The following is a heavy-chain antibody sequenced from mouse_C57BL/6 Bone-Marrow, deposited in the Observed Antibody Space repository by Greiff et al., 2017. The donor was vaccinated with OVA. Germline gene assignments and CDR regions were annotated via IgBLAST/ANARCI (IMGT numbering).Heavy chain of an antibody. CDR1: GYTFTSYW. CDR3: ARDVKGDY. J-gene: IGHJ2*01. V-gene: IGHV1-59*01. Sequence: QVKLQQPGAELVRPGTSVKLSCKASGYTFTSYWMHWVKQRPGQGLEWVGVIDPSDSYTNYTQKFKGKATLTVDTSSSTAYLQLSSLTSEDSAIYYCARDVKGDYWGQGTTRTVSS. CDR2: IDPSDSYT.